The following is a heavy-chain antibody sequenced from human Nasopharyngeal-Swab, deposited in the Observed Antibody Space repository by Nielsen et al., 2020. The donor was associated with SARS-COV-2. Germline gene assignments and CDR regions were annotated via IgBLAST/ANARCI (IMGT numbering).Heavy chain of an antibody. Sequence: ASVKVSCKASGYTFTTYNVHWVRQAPGQGLEWMGIINPSGGSTSYAQKFQGRVTMTRDTSTSTVYMELSSLRSEDTAVYYCASPHNWGDAFDIWGQGTMVTVSS. V-gene: IGHV1-46*01. D-gene: IGHD7-27*01. J-gene: IGHJ3*02. CDR1: GYTFTTYN. CDR3: ASPHNWGDAFDI. CDR2: INPSGGST.